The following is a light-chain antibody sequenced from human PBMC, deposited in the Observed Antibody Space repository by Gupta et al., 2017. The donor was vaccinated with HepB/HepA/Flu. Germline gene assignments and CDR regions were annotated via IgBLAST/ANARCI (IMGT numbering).Light chain of an antibody. V-gene: IGKV3-11*01. J-gene: IGKJ4*01. CDR2: DAS. CDR1: QSISSY. CDR3: QQRSNWPLT. Sequence: TQSPATLSLSPGERATLSCRASQSISSYLAWYQQKPGQAPRLLIYDASNRATGIPARFSGSGSGTDFTLTISSLEPEDFAIYYCQQRSNWPLTFGGGTXVDIK.